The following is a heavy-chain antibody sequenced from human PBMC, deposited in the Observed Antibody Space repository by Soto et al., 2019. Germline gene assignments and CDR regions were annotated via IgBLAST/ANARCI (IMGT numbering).Heavy chain of an antibody. Sequence: XLSLTSAISGDXVSSNSGAWSLIRQSPSRGLEWLGRTYYRSKWYNDYAVSVKSRITINPDTSKNKFSLQLNSVTTEETAVYYCARWGNWNSKEKGGMDVWGQGTTGTVS. V-gene: IGHV6-1*01. CDR1: GDXVSSNSGA. CDR3: ARWGNWNSKEKGGMDV. D-gene: IGHD1-7*01. CDR2: TYYRSKWYN. J-gene: IGHJ6*02.